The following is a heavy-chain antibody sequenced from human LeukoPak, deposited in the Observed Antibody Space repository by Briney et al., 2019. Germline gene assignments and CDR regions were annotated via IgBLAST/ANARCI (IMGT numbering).Heavy chain of an antibody. CDR1: GGSISSSSYY. Sequence: SETLSLTCTVSGGSISSSSYYWGWIRQPPGKGPEWIGSIYYSGRTYYNPSLKSRVTISVDTSKNQFSLKLSSVTAADTAVYYCARHVGYCSSTSCYLDAFDIWGQGTMVTVSS. D-gene: IGHD2-2*01. J-gene: IGHJ3*02. V-gene: IGHV4-39*01. CDR3: ARHVGYCSSTSCYLDAFDI. CDR2: IYYSGRT.